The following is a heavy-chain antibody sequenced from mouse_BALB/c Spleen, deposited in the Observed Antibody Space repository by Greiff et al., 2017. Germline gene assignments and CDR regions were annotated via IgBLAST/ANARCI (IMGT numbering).Heavy chain of an antibody. CDR1: GFTFTDYY. V-gene: IGHV7-3*02. J-gene: IGHJ3*01. Sequence: EVKLMESGGGLVQPGGSLRLSCATSGFTFTDYYMSWVRQPPGKALEWLGFIRNKANGYTTEYSASVKGRFTISRDNSQSILYLQMNTLRAEDSATYYCARDALFAYWGQGTLVTVSA. CDR2: IRNKANGYTT. CDR3: ARDALFAY.